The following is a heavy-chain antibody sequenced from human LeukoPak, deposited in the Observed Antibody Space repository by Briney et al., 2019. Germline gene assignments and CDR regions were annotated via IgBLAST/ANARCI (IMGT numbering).Heavy chain of an antibody. D-gene: IGHD6-19*01. J-gene: IGHJ4*02. Sequence: QTGGSLRLSCAASGFTFSSYWMSWVRQAPGKGLEWVANIKQDGSEKYYVDSVKGRFTISRDNAKNSLYLQMNSLRAEDTAVYYCASQGQWLVWYYFDYWGQGTLVTVSS. CDR3: ASQGQWLVWYYFDY. CDR1: GFTFSSYW. CDR2: IKQDGSEK. V-gene: IGHV3-7*01.